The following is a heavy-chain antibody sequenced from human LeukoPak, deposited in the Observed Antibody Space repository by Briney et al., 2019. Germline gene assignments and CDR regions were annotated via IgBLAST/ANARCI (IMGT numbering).Heavy chain of an antibody. D-gene: IGHD1-14*01. Sequence: SETLSLTCTVSGYAITSGGFSWNWIRQSPGKGLEWIGCIYDRGPAYYNPSLKSRFTISVDRPKNQFSLKLSSVTAADTAVYYCARERVPLRPNHQRRWNAFDIWGQGTMVTVSS. CDR1: GYAITSGGFS. V-gene: IGHV4-30-2*06. CDR2: IYDRGPA. J-gene: IGHJ3*02. CDR3: ARERVPLRPNHQRRWNAFDI.